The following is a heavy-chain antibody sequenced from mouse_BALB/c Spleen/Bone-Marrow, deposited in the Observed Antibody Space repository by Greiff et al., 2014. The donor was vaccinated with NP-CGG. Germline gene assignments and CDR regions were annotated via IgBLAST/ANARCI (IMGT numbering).Heavy chain of an antibody. CDR2: IYPGDGET. CDR1: GYAFSNYG. D-gene: IGHD2-4*01. Sequence: QVQLKDSGAELVRPGSSVKISCKASGYAFSNYGMNWVKQRPGQGLEWIGQIYPGDGETNYNGEFEGRVTLTADKSSSTAYMQVSSLTFEDSAVYFCASVYDYGRGYAMDYWGQGTSVTVSS. V-gene: IGHV1-80*01. CDR3: ASVYDYGRGYAMDY. J-gene: IGHJ4*01.